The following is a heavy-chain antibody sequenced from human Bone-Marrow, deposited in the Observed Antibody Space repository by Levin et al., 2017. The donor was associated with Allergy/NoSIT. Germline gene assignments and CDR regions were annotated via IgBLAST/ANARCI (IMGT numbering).Heavy chain of an antibody. CDR2: LTPSGGLT. CDR3: ARFLGASSGNFAYGI. J-gene: IGHJ3*02. V-gene: IGHV3-23*01. CDR1: GFTFDSYS. Sequence: GGSLRLSCGASGFTFDSYSMSWVRQAPGKGLEWVSTLTPSGGLTYYAGAVEGRFTISRDNSKSTLYLQMDSVRVEDTAIYYCARFLGASSGNFAYGIWGQGTMVTVSS. D-gene: IGHD3-3*01.